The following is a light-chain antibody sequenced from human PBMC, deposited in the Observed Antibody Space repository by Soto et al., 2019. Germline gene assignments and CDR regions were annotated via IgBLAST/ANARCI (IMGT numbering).Light chain of an antibody. CDR2: DAS. V-gene: IGKV3-11*01. CDR1: QSVSSY. CDR3: QQYGSSPRT. J-gene: IGKJ1*01. Sequence: EIVLTQSPATLSLSPGERATLSCRASQSVSSYLAWYQQKPGQAPRLLIYDASNRATGIPARFSGSGSGTDFTLTISSLEPEDFAVYYCQQYGSSPRTFGQGTKLDIK.